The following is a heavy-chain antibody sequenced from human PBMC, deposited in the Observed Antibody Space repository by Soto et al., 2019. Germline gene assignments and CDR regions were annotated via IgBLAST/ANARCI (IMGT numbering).Heavy chain of an antibody. CDR2: TYYRSKWYN. Sequence: SQTLSLTCAISGDSVSSNSAAWNWIRQSPSRGLEWLGRTYYRSKWYNDYAVSVKSRITINPDTSNNQFSLQQNSVTPEDTAVYYCARVRYDFWSGSTYYYGMDVWGQGTTVTVSS. CDR3: ARVRYDFWSGSTYYYGMDV. CDR1: GDSVSSNSAA. D-gene: IGHD3-3*01. V-gene: IGHV6-1*01. J-gene: IGHJ6*02.